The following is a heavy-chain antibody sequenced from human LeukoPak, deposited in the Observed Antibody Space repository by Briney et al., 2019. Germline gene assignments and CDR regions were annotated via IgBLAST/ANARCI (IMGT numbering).Heavy chain of an antibody. J-gene: IGHJ4*02. V-gene: IGHV4-59*01. Sequence: SETLSLTCTVSGGSISSYYWSWIRQPPGKGLEWIGYIYYSGSTNYNPSLKSRATISVDTSKNQFSLKLSSVTAADTAVYYCASSGEEDSNFDYRGQGTLVTVSS. CDR1: GGSISSYY. CDR3: ASSGEEDSNFDY. D-gene: IGHD7-27*01. CDR2: IYYSGST.